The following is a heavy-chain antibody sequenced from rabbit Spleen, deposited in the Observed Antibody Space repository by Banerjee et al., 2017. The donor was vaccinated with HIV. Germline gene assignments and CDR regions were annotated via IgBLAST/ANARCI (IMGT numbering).Heavy chain of an antibody. CDR1: GVSFNDKDV. Sequence: QEQLEESGGGLVKPEGSLTLTCKASGVSFNDKDVMCWVRQAPGKGLEWIACIYGGSGGSAYYANWAKGRFTISKTSSTTVTLQMTSLTAADTATYFCMRDRGGNDNGYDMLDWLDLWGQGTLVTVS. D-gene: IGHD1-1*01. CDR2: IYGGSGGSA. V-gene: IGHV1S45*01. CDR3: MRDRGGNDNGYDMLDWLDL. J-gene: IGHJ5*01.